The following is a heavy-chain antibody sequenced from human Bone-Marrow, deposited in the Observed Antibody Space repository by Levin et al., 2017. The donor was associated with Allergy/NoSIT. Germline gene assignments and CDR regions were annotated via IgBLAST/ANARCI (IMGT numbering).Heavy chain of an antibody. CDR3: ATHFALAVTTWSEYFQH. CDR2: FDPEDGET. J-gene: IGHJ1*01. D-gene: IGHD4-17*01. CDR1: GYTLTELS. V-gene: IGHV1-24*01. Sequence: GASVKVSCKVSGYTLTELSMHWVRQAPGKGLEWMGGFDPEDGETIYAQKFQGRVTMTEDTSTDTAYMELSSLRSEDTAVYYCATHFALAVTTWSEYFQHWGQGTLVTVSS.